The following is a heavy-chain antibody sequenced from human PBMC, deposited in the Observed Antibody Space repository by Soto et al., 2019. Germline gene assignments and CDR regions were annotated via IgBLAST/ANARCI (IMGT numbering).Heavy chain of an antibody. V-gene: IGHV4-59*01. CDR3: ARGPRGYSSSTSCRELDP. Sequence: SETLSLTCTVSGGSISSYYWSWIRQPPGKGLEWIGYIYYSGSTNYNPSLKSRVTISVDTSKNQFSLKLSSVTAADTAVYYCARGPRGYSSSTSCRELDPWGQGTLVTVSS. J-gene: IGHJ5*02. CDR2: IYYSGST. D-gene: IGHD2-2*01. CDR1: GGSISSYY.